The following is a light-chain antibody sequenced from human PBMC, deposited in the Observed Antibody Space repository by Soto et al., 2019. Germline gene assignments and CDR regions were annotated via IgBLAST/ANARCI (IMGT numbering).Light chain of an antibody. CDR2: DAP. Sequence: DIQMTQSPSSLSASVGDGVTIACRASQTIRPYLHWYQQKPGKAPRLLIYDAPSLLSGVPSRFSGSGSGTEFSLTISSLQPDDFATFYCQQYSSSRTFGQGTKVDIK. CDR1: QTIRPY. V-gene: IGKV1-39*01. CDR3: QQYSSSRT. J-gene: IGKJ1*01.